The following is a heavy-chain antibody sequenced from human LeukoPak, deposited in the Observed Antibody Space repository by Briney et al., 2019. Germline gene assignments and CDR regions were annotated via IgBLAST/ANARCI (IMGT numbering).Heavy chain of an antibody. CDR1: GYTFTSCG. CDR2: ISAYNGNT. D-gene: IGHD3-22*01. J-gene: IGHJ3*02. CDR3: ARFYYDSSGYYWGHAFDI. V-gene: IGHV1-18*01. Sequence: ASVKVSCKASGYTFTSCGISWVRQAPGQGLEWMGWISAYNGNTNYAQKLQGRVTMTTDTSTSTAYMELRSLRSDGTAVYYCARFYYDSSGYYWGHAFDIWGQGTMVTVSS.